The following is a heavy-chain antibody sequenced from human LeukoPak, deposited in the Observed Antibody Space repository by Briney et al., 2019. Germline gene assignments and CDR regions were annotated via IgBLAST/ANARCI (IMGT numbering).Heavy chain of an antibody. CDR2: IKQDGSEK. J-gene: IGHJ6*02. CDR1: GFTFSSYW. Sequence: GGSLRLSCAASGFTFSSYWMSWVRQAPGKGLEGVANIKQDGSEKYYVDSVKGRFTISRDNAKNSLYLQMNSLRAEDTAVYYCARDSYGSDYGMDVWGQGTTVTVSS. V-gene: IGHV3-7*01. D-gene: IGHD1-26*01. CDR3: ARDSYGSDYGMDV.